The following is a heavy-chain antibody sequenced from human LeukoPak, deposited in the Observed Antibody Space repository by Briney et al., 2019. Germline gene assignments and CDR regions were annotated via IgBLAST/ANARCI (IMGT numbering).Heavy chain of an antibody. CDR3: ARGLGDFWSGYYTDGFVD. Sequence: ASVKVSCKASGYTFTSYDINWVRQAAGQGPEWMGWMNPNSGNTDYAQKFQGRVTMTRNTSISTAYMELSSLRSEDTAVYYCARGLGDFWSGYYTDGFVDWGQGTLVTVSS. D-gene: IGHD3-3*01. V-gene: IGHV1-8*01. CDR2: MNPNSGNT. CDR1: GYTFTSYD. J-gene: IGHJ4*02.